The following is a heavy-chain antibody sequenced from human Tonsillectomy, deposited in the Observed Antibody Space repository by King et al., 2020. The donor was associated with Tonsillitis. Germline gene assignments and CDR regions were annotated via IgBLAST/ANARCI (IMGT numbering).Heavy chain of an antibody. Sequence: VQLVESGGGLVQPGGSLRLSCAASGFTFSDHYMDWVRQAPGKGLEWVGRSRNNAKTYTTEYAASVKGSFTISRDDSKDSRYLQMNSLKTEDTAVYFCARVVAGDRSCHFDVGSRRTLVSVSS. V-gene: IGHV3-72*01. J-gene: IGHJ2*01. D-gene: IGHD2-15*01. CDR3: ARVVAGDRSCHFDV. CDR1: GFTFSDHY. CDR2: SRNNAKTYTT.